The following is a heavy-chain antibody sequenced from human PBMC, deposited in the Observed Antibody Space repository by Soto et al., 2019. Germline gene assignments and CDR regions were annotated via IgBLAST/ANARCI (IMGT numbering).Heavy chain of an antibody. CDR1: GGSFHNDY. Sequence: SETLSLTCNLSGGSFHNDYWLWIRQPPGKGLEWVGHVHYSGSTNYSPSLNSRATISLDTSKSQLSLKLRSVTAEDTAMYFCARGVDYYATSGYFSFDSWGQGDPGTVSS. CDR3: ARGVDYYATSGYFSFDS. D-gene: IGHD3-16*01. CDR2: VHYSGST. V-gene: IGHV4-59*01. J-gene: IGHJ4*02.